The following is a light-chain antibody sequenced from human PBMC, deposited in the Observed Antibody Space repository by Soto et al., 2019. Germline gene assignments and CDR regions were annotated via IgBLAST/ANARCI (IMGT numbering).Light chain of an antibody. CDR1: QSVRGNY. Sequence: EVVLRQSPGTLSLSPGESATLSCRASQSVRGNYFAWYQQRPGQAPRLLVYGPSVRAAGIPDRFRGSGSRTDFNLTINRVEPEDFAVYYCHQFGMSPFTFGPGTTLDIK. V-gene: IGKV3-20*01. J-gene: IGKJ3*01. CDR3: HQFGMSPFT. CDR2: GPS.